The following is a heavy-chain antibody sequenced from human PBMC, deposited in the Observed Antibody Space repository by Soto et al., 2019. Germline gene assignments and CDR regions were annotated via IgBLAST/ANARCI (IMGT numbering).Heavy chain of an antibody. D-gene: IGHD6-25*01. CDR3: VMQRGGVVY. J-gene: IGHJ4*02. CDR1: GYSFTGNS. V-gene: IGHV1-2*07. Sequence: QVHLVQSGAEVRKPGASVKVSCKASGYSFTGNSMHWVRQAPGQGLEWMGWINPKNCGINYGHKFQGRVTITRDTSISTAYMDLGRLRSDDTACYYCVMQRGGVVYLGQGTLVTFSS. CDR2: INPKNCGI.